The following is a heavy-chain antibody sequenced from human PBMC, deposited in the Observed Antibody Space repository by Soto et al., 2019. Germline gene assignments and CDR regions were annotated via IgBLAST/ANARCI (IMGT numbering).Heavy chain of an antibody. J-gene: IGHJ4*02. D-gene: IGHD4-17*01. CDR2: ISWNSGSI. CDR1: GFTFDDYA. V-gene: IGHV3-9*01. CDR3: AVLVFTGTTDY. Sequence: EVQLVESGGGLVQPGRSLRLSCAASGFTFDDYAMHWVRQAPGKGLEWVSGISWNSGSIGYADSVKGRFTISRDNAKNTLYLQMNSLRAEDTALYYCAVLVFTGTTDYWGQGTLVTVSS.